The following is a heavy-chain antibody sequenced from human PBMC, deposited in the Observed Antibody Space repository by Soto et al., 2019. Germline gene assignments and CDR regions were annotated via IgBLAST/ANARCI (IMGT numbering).Heavy chain of an antibody. CDR3: TTVGGVGVPDY. J-gene: IGHJ4*02. Sequence: EVQLVESGGGLVKPGGSLRLSCAASGFIFSKAWMSWVRQAPGKGLEWVGRIKRKTDGGTTDYAAPVKGRFTISRDDSKNTLYLQMNSLKTEDTAVYYCTTVGGVGVPDYWGQGTLVTVSS. D-gene: IGHD1-26*01. CDR2: IKRKTDGGTT. CDR1: GFIFSKAW. V-gene: IGHV3-15*01.